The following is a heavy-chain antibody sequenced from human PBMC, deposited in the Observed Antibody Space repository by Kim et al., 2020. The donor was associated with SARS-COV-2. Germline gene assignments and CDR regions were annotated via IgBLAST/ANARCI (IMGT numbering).Heavy chain of an antibody. Sequence: SETLSLTCAVYGGSFSGYYWSWIRQPPGKGLEWFGEINHSGSTNYNPSLKSRVTISVDTSKNQFSLKLSSVTAADTAVYYCARGHLSYGDSWWAAAGSGARGYYYGMDVWGQGTTVTVSS. CDR2: INHSGST. CDR3: ARGHLSYGDSWWAAAGSGARGYYYGMDV. D-gene: IGHD6-13*01. V-gene: IGHV4-34*01. J-gene: IGHJ6*02. CDR1: GGSFSGYY.